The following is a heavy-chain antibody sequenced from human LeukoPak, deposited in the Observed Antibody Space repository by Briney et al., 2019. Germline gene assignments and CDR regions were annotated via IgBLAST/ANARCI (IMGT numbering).Heavy chain of an antibody. CDR3: ATKYCGGDCYVAY. D-gene: IGHD2-21*02. J-gene: IGHJ4*02. CDR2: IYYSGST. V-gene: IGHV4-61*02. CDR1: GGSISSGSYY. Sequence: SQTLSLTCTVSGGSISSGSYYWSWIRQPAGKGLEWIGRIYYSGSTNYNPSLKSRITMSVDTSKNQFSLRLSSVTAADTAVYYCATKYCGGDCYVAYWGQGTLVTVSS.